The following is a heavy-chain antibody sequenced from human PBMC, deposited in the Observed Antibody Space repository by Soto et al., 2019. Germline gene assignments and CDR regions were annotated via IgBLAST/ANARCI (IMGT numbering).Heavy chain of an antibody. V-gene: IGHV4-59*08. CDR3: ARRGWGYCSGGSCYSYYYYMDV. Sequence: PSETLSLTCTVSGGSISSYYWSWIRQPPGKGLEWIGYIYYSGSTNYNPSLKSRVTISVDTSKNQFSLKLSSVTAADTAVYYCARRGWGYCSGGSCYSYYYYMDVWGKGTTVTVSS. CDR1: GGSISSYY. J-gene: IGHJ6*03. CDR2: IYYSGST. D-gene: IGHD2-15*01.